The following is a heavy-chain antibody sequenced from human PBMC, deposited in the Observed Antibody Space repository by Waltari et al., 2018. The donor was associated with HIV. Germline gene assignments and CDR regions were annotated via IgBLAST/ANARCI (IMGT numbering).Heavy chain of an antibody. CDR1: GYSISSGYY. V-gene: IGHV4-38-2*02. CDR3: ARDLWDIVVVPADGMDV. Sequence: QVQLQESGPGLVKPSETLSLTCAVSGYSISSGYYWGWIRQPPGKGLEWIGSIYHSGSTYYNPSLKSRVTISVDTSKNQFSLKLISVTAADTAVYYCARDLWDIVVVPADGMDVWGQGTTVTVSS. CDR2: IYHSGST. D-gene: IGHD2-2*01. J-gene: IGHJ6*02.